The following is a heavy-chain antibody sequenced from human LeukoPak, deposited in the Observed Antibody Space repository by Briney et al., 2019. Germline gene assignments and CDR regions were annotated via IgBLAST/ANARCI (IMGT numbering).Heavy chain of an antibody. CDR2: ISSSSSYT. Sequence: GGSLRLSCAASGFTFSDYYMSWIRQAPGKGLEWVSYISSSSSYTNYADSVKGRFTISRDNAKNSLYLQMNSLRAEDTAVYCCARAPRYSYGGNWFDPWGQGTLVTVSS. J-gene: IGHJ5*02. CDR1: GFTFSDYY. CDR3: ARAPRYSYGGNWFDP. V-gene: IGHV3-11*06. D-gene: IGHD5-18*01.